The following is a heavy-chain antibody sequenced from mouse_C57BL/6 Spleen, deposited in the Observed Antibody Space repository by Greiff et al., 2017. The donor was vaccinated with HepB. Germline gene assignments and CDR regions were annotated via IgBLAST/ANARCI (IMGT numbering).Heavy chain of an antibody. V-gene: IGHV1-19*01. Sequence: EVQVVESGPVLVKPGASVKMSCKASGYTFTDYYMNWVKQSHGKSLEWIGVINPYNGGTSYNQKFKGKATLTVDKSSSTSYMGLNSLTSEDSAVYYCSRGGIYYGNYGLAWFAYWGQGTLVTVSA. D-gene: IGHD2-1*01. J-gene: IGHJ3*01. CDR3: SRGGIYYGNYGLAWFAY. CDR2: INPYNGGT. CDR1: GYTFTDYY.